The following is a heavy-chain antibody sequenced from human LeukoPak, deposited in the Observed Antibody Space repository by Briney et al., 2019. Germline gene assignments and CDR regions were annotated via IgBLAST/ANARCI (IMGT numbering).Heavy chain of an antibody. V-gene: IGHV1-2*02. CDR2: INPNSGGT. CDR3: ARIERRYFDLPFDY. D-gene: IGHD3-9*01. Sequence: ASVKVSCTASGYTFTGYYMHWVRQAPGQGLEWMGWINPNSGGTNYAQKFQGRVTMTRDTSISTAYMELSRLRSDDTAVYYCARIERRYFDLPFDYWGQGTLVTVSS. J-gene: IGHJ4*02. CDR1: GYTFTGYY.